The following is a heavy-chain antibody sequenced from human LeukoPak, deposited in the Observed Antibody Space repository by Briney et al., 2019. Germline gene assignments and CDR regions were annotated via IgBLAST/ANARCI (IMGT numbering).Heavy chain of an antibody. CDR2: IDDTGSA. Sequence: SETLSLTCTVPGGSMNSYYWSWIRQPPGRGLEWIGYIDDTGSANYNPSLKSRVTISVDTSLNQFSLRLKYVTAADAAVYYCARGGSRGQSYHYFLDVWGQGTTVTVSS. V-gene: IGHV4-59*01. CDR3: ARGGSRGQSYHYFLDV. J-gene: IGHJ6*02. CDR1: GGSMNSYY. D-gene: IGHD2-15*01.